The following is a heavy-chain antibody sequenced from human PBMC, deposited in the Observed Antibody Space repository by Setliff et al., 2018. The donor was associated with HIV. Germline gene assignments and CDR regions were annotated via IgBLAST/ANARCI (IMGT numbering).Heavy chain of an antibody. CDR1: GASISSYS. Sequence: PSETLSLTCTVSGASISSYSWSWIRQSPGKRLEWIGYIHSYGSTDYNPSLESRVTISKDTSKNQVVLTMTNMDPVDTATYYCAHAHPYSSSWYWGFFFDYWGQGTLVTVSS. CDR3: AHAHPYSSSWYWGFFFDY. V-gene: IGHV4-59*01. CDR2: IHSYGST. D-gene: IGHD6-13*01. J-gene: IGHJ4*02.